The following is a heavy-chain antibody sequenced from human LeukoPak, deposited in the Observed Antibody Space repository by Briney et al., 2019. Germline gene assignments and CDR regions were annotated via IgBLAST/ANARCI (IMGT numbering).Heavy chain of an antibody. Sequence: EASVKVSCKVSGNTLTDLSIHWVRQAPGKGLDWMGGFDPEDAEIIYAEKFQGRVTMTEDPSTDAAYLELSSLRSEDTAVYFCAAEGQWSLVHYFNSWGQGTLVTVSS. CDR2: FDPEDAEI. D-gene: IGHD2-15*01. CDR1: GNTLTDLS. V-gene: IGHV1-24*01. CDR3: AAEGQWSLVHYFNS. J-gene: IGHJ4*02.